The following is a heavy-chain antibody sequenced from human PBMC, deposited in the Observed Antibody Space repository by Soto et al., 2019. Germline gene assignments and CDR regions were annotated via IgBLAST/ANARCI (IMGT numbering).Heavy chain of an antibody. Sequence: ASVKVSCKASGYTFTSYGISWVRQAPGQGLEWMGWISAYNGNTNYAQKLQGRVTMTTDTSTSTAYMELRSLRSDDTAVYYCARIYSYYDFWSGRGNWFDPWGQGTLVTVSS. J-gene: IGHJ5*02. CDR2: ISAYNGNT. V-gene: IGHV1-18*04. CDR3: ARIYSYYDFWSGRGNWFDP. D-gene: IGHD3-3*01. CDR1: GYTFTSYG.